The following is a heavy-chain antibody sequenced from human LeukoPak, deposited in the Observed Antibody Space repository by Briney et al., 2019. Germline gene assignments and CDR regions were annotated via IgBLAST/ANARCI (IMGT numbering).Heavy chain of an antibody. D-gene: IGHD3-10*01. CDR1: GYTFTSYA. CDR3: ARGLTVWFGELGD. J-gene: IGHJ1*01. Sequence: GASVKVSCKASGYTFTSYAMHWVRQTPGQRLEWMGCFNGEDGDTEYSQRFQGRVTITADTSANTVYLELTSLKTEDTALYYCARGLTVWFGELGDWGQGTVVTVSA. CDR2: FNGEDGDT. V-gene: IGHV1-3*01.